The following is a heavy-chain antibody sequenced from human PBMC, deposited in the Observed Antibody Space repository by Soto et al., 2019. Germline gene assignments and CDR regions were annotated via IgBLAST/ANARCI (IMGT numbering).Heavy chain of an antibody. CDR1: GGSISSSNW. Sequence: PSETLSLTCAVSGGSISSSNWCSWVRQPPGKGLEWIGEIYHSGSTNYNPSLKSRVTRSVDKSKNQLSLKLSSVTAADTAVYYCARLNYGDYPKSYWFDPWGQGTLVTVSS. D-gene: IGHD4-17*01. CDR3: ARLNYGDYPKSYWFDP. CDR2: IYHSGST. J-gene: IGHJ5*02. V-gene: IGHV4-4*02.